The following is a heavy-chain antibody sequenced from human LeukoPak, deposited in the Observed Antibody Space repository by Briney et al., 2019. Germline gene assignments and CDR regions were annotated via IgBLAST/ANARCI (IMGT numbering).Heavy chain of an antibody. J-gene: IGHJ5*02. Sequence: AGGSPRLSCAASGFTFSSYAMSWVRQAPGKGLEWVSAISGSGGSTYYADSVKGRFTISRDNSKNTLYLQMNSLRAEDTAVYYCAKGYCSSTSCPNWFDPWGQGTLVTVSS. CDR1: GFTFSSYA. CDR2: ISGSGGST. V-gene: IGHV3-23*01. D-gene: IGHD2-2*01. CDR3: AKGYCSSTSCPNWFDP.